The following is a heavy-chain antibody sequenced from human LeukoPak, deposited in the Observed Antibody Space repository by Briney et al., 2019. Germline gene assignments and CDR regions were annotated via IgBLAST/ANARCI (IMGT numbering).Heavy chain of an antibody. CDR1: VVTFDTYA. D-gene: IGHD5-12*01. CDR3: ARELGYSGYDHGRLPFDY. V-gene: IGHV3-20*04. Sequence: GGSLRLSCAASVVTFDTYAMSWGRQAPGRGLEWGSGISWYGGITAYADSVKGRFTISRDNVKNSLYLQMNSLRAEDTAVYYCARELGYSGYDHGRLPFDYWGQGTLVTVSS. CDR2: ISWYGGIT. J-gene: IGHJ4*02.